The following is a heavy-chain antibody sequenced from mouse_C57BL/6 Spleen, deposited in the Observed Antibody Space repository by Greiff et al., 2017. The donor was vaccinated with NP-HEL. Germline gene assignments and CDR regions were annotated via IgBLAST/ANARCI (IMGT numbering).Heavy chain of an antibody. J-gene: IGHJ2*01. CDR2: INPNNGGT. D-gene: IGHD1-1*01. CDR1: GYTFTDYY. CDR3: ARSGPLLLLDY. V-gene: IGHV1-26*01. Sequence: EVQLQQSGPELVKPGASVKISCKASGYTFTDYYMNWVKQSHGKSLEWIGDINPNNGGTSYNQKFKGKATLTVDKSSSTAYMELRSLTSEDSAVYYCARSGPLLLLDYWGQGTTLTVSS.